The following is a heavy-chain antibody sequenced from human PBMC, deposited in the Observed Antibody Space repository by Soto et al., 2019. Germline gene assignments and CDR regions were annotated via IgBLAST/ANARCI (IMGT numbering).Heavy chain of an antibody. CDR2: MNPNSGNT. D-gene: IGHD3-10*01. CDR3: ARGRGYRLNRANDY. V-gene: IGHV1-8*01. J-gene: IGHJ4*02. CDR1: GYTFTSYD. Sequence: ASVKVSCKASGYTFTSYDINWVRQATGQGLEWMGWMNPNSGNTGYAQKFQGRVTMTRNTSISTAYMELSSLRSEDTAGYYCARGRGYRLNRANDYWGQGTLVTVSS.